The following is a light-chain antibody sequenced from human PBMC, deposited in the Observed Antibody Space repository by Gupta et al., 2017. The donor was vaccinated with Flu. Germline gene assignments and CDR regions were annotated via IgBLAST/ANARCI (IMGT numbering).Light chain of an antibody. Sequence: IVLTPSPDSLALSRGERATINCKSSQSVSYSSNNKNYLAWYQQKPGQPPKLLISWASTRESGIPDQFSGSGSGTDFTLTISSLQAEDVAVYYCQQYYSMPYTFGQGTKLEIK. CDR3: QQYYSMPYT. CDR2: WAS. V-gene: IGKV4-1*01. CDR1: QSVSYSSNNKNY. J-gene: IGKJ2*01.